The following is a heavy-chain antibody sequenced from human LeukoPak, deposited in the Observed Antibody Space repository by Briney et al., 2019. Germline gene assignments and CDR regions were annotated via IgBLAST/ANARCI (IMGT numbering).Heavy chain of an antibody. V-gene: IGHV4-34*01. CDR1: GGSFSGYY. Sequence: PSETLSLTCAVYGGSFSGYYWSWIRQPPGKGLEWIGEINHSGSTNYNPSLKSRVTISVDTSKNQFSLKLSSVTAADTAVYYCARGRPQTDYWGQGTLVTVSS. CDR3: ARGRPQTDY. CDR2: INHSGST. J-gene: IGHJ4*02.